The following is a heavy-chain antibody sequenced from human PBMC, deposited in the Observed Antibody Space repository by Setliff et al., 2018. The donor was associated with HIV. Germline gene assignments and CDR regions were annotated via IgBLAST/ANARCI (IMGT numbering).Heavy chain of an antibody. Sequence: TSETLSLTCTVSGGSISSSSHYWGWIRQPPGKGLEWIGSIYYSGGTYYNPSLKSRVTISVDTSKNQFSLMLDSVTAADTAVYYCARNSQKGIQPLLLASWGPGTLVTVSS. CDR2: IYYSGGT. D-gene: IGHD1-1*01. J-gene: IGHJ4*02. CDR3: ARNSQKGIQPLLLAS. CDR1: GGSISSSSHY. V-gene: IGHV4-39*07.